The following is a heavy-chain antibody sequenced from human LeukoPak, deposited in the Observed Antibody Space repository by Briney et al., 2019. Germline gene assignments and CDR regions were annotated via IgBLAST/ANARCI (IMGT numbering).Heavy chain of an antibody. CDR3: AKAYGISIAAASPFDY. V-gene: IGHV7-4-1*02. D-gene: IGHD6-13*01. Sequence: ASVKVSCKASGYTFTSYAMNWVRQAPGQGLEWMGWINTNTGNPTYAQGFTGRFVFSLDTSVSTAYLQISSLKAEDTAVYYCAKAYGISIAAASPFDYWGRGTLVTVSS. CDR1: GYTFTSYA. J-gene: IGHJ4*02. CDR2: INTNTGNP.